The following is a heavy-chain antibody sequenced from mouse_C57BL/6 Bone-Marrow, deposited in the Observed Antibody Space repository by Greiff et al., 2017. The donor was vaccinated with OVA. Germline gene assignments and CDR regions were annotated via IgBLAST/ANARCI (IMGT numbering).Heavy chain of an antibody. CDR2: INPGSGGT. Sequence: VKLMESGAELVRPGTSVKVSCKASGYAFTNYLIEWVKQRPGQGLEWIGVINPGSGGTNYNEKFKGKATLTADKSSSTAYMQLSSLTSEDSAVYVCASDGNYGGAMDYWGQGTSVTVSS. J-gene: IGHJ4*01. V-gene: IGHV1-54*01. D-gene: IGHD2-1*01. CDR1: GYAFTNYL. CDR3: ASDGNYGGAMDY.